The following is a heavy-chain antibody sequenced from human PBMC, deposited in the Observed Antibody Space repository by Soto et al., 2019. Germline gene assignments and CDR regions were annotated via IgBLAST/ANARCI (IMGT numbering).Heavy chain of an antibody. CDR2: INHSGST. V-gene: IGHV4-34*01. D-gene: IGHD6-13*01. CDR1: GGSFSGYY. CDR3: ARGNRNRVISSSWTSRTKYYYYGMDV. Sequence: SETLSLTCAVYGGSFSGYYWSWIRQPPGKGLEWIGEINHSGSTNYNPSLKGRVTISVDTSKNQFSLKLSSVTAADTAVYYCARGNRNRVISSSWTSRTKYYYYGMDVWGQGTTVTVSS. J-gene: IGHJ6*02.